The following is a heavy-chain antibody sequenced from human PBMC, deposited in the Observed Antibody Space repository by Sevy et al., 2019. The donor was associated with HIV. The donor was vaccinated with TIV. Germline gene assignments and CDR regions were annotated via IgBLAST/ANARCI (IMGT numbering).Heavy chain of an antibody. CDR3: TREILAGTGYGMDV. CDR1: GFTFGDYA. J-gene: IGHJ6*02. V-gene: IGHV3-49*04. CDR2: IRSKAYGGTT. Sequence: GGSLRLSCTASGFTFGDYAMSWVRQAPGKGLEWVGFIRSKAYGGTTEYAASVKGRFTISRDDSKSIAYLQMNGLKTEDTAVYYCTREILAGTGYGMDVWGQGTTVTVSS. D-gene: IGHD6-19*01.